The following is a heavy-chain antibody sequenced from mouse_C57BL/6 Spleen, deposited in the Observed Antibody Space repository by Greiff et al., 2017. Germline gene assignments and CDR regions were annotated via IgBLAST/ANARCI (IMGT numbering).Heavy chain of an antibody. V-gene: IGHV1-15*01. CDR2: IDPETGGT. Sequence: QVQLQQSGAELVRPGASVTLSCKASGYTFTDYEMHWVKQTPVHGLEWIGAIDPETGGTAYNQKFKGKAILTADKSSSTAYMELRSLTSEDSAVYYCTKCSSSFDYWGQGTTLTVAS. CDR3: TKCSSSFDY. D-gene: IGHD1-1*01. J-gene: IGHJ2*01. CDR1: GYTFTDYE.